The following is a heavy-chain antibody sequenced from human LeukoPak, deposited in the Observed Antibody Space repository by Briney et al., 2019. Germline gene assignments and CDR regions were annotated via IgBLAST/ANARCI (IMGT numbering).Heavy chain of an antibody. Sequence: GGSLRLSCAASGFTFSSYGMHWVRQAPGKGLEGVAFIRYDGSNKYYADSVKGRFTISRDSSKNTLYLQMNSLRAEDTAVYYCSTVAAAGTEIFGHDYYSMDIWGEGTTVTISS. CDR2: IRYDGSNK. CDR3: STVAAAGTEIFGHDYYSMDI. J-gene: IGHJ6*03. CDR1: GFTFSSYG. D-gene: IGHD6-13*01. V-gene: IGHV3-30*02.